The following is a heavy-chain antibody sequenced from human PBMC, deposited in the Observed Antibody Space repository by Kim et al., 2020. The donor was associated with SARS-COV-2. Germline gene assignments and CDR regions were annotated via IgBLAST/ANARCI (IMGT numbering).Heavy chain of an antibody. V-gene: IGHV1-18*04. J-gene: IGHJ4*02. CDR3: ARGDDYDILTGYYKTIDY. CDR2: ISAYNGNT. Sequence: ASVKVSCKASGYTFTSYGISWVRQAPGQGLEWMGWISAYNGNTNYAQKLQGRVTMTTDTSTSTAYMELRSLRSDDTAVYYCARGDDYDILTGYYKTIDYWGQGTLVTVSS. CDR1: GYTFTSYG. D-gene: IGHD3-9*01.